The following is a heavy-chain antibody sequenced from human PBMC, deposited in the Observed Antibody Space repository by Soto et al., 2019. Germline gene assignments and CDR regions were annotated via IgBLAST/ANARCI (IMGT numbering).Heavy chain of an antibody. CDR1: GVSFSGYY. Sequence: SETLSLTCAVYGVSFSGYYWSWIRQPPGKGLEWIGEINHSGGTNHNPSLKSRVTISVDTSNNQFSLKLSSVTAADTAVYYCARDPSYYGMDVWGQGTTVTVSS. V-gene: IGHV4-34*01. CDR2: INHSGGT. J-gene: IGHJ6*02. CDR3: ARDPSYYGMDV.